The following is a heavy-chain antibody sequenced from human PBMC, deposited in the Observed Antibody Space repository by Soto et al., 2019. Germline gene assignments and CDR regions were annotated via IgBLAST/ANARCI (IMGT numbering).Heavy chain of an antibody. CDR1: GYTFSTYS. CDR3: ARGKGMEENYYYYGMDV. CDR2: INGGNGHT. D-gene: IGHD1-1*01. V-gene: IGHV1-3*01. Sequence: ASVKVSCKASGYTFSTYSLHWVRQAPGQGLEWMGWINGGNGHTRYSQKFKDRVTISRDTPASTAYMELSGLRSEDTAVYYCARGKGMEENYYYYGMDVWGQGTTVTVSS. J-gene: IGHJ6*02.